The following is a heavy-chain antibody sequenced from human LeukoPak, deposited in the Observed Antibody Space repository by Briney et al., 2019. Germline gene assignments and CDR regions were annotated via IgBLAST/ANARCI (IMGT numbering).Heavy chain of an antibody. J-gene: IGHJ4*02. D-gene: IGHD5-24*01. CDR3: ARDAVRRDGYPGAFDY. CDR1: GFTFSSYA. V-gene: IGHV3-23*01. Sequence: GGSLRLSCAASGFTFSSYAMSWVRQAPGKGLEWVSGISGSGANTYYANSVKGRFTISRDNSKNTLYLQMNSLRAEDTAVYYCARDAVRRDGYPGAFDYWGQGTLVTVSS. CDR2: ISGSGANT.